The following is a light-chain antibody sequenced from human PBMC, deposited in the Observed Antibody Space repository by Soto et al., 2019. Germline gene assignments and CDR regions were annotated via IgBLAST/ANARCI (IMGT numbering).Light chain of an antibody. Sequence: QSALTQPASVSGSPGQSITISCTGTSSDVGGYNYVSWYQQHPGKAPKLMIYVVSNWPSGVSNRFSGSKSGNTASMTISGLQAEDEDDYYCSSYTSISTVVFGGGTKLTVL. CDR3: SSYTSISTVV. J-gene: IGLJ2*01. V-gene: IGLV2-14*01. CDR2: VVS. CDR1: SSDVGGYNY.